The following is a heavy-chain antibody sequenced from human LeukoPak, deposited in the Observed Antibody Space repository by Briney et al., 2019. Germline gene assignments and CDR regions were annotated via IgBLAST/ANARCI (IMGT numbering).Heavy chain of an antibody. CDR3: AKDQGRDTAMVGTNTNQDY. D-gene: IGHD5-18*01. Sequence: GGSLILSCSASGFTFSSYGMHWVRQAPGKGLEGVAVISYDGSNKYYADSVKGRFTISRDNSKNTLYLQMNSLRAEDTAVYYCAKDQGRDTAMVGTNTNQDYWGQGTLVTVSS. V-gene: IGHV3-30*18. J-gene: IGHJ4*02. CDR2: ISYDGSNK. CDR1: GFTFSSYG.